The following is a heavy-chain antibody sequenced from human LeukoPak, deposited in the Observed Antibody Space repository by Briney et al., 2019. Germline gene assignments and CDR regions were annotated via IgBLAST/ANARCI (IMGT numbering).Heavy chain of an antibody. CDR1: GYTFTSYG. V-gene: IGHV1-18*01. CDR2: ISTYNGNT. D-gene: IGHD6-19*01. J-gene: IGHJ4*02. CDR3: ARDYSSGWPNFDY. Sequence: ASVNVSCTASGYTFTSYGISWVRQAPGQGLEWMGWISTYNGNTNYAQKLQGRVTMTTDTSTSTAYMELRSLRSDDTAVYYCARDYSSGWPNFDYWGQGTLVTVSS.